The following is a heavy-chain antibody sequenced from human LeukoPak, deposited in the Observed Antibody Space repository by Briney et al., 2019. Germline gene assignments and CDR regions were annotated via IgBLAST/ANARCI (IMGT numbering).Heavy chain of an antibody. CDR3: GSPHSSGYYGGGDY. V-gene: IGHV3-21*01. J-gene: IGHJ4*02. CDR1: GFTFSSYS. D-gene: IGHD3-22*01. Sequence: GGSLRLSCAASGFTFSSYSMNWVRQAPGKGLEWVSSISSSSSYIYYADSVKGRFTISRDNAKNSLYLQMNSLRAEDTAVYYCGSPHSSGYYGGGDYWGQGTLVTVSS. CDR2: ISSSSSYI.